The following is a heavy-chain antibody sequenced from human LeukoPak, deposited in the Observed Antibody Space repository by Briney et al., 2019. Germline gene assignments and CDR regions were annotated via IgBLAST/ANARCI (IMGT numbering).Heavy chain of an antibody. V-gene: IGHV3-74*01. Sequence: GGSLRLSCAASGFTFSSFWMHWVRQAPGKGLVWVSRIKSDGSSTSYADSVKGRFTISRDNAKNTVYLQMNSLRAEDTAVYYCAKVGGIVVVTNDAFDIWGQGTMVTVSS. CDR2: IKSDGSST. CDR3: AKVGGIVVVTNDAFDI. J-gene: IGHJ3*02. CDR1: GFTFSSFW. D-gene: IGHD3-22*01.